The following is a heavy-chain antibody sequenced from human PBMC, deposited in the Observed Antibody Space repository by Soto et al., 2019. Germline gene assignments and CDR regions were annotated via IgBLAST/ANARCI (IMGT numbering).Heavy chain of an antibody. CDR3: ARAGGQLDYYYYYGMDV. CDR1: GYTFTSYD. D-gene: IGHD6-6*01. CDR2: MNPNSGNT. Sequence: QVQLVQSGAEVKKPGASVKVSCKASGYTFTSYDINWVRQATGQGLEWMGWMNPNSGNTGYAQKFQGRVTMTRNTAISTAYMELSSLRSEDTAVYYCARAGGQLDYYYYYGMDVWGQETTVTVSS. J-gene: IGHJ6*02. V-gene: IGHV1-8*01.